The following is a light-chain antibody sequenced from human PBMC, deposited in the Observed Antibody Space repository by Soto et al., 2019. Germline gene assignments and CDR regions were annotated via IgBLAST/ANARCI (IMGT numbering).Light chain of an antibody. V-gene: IGLV1-40*01. Sequence: QLVLTQPPSVSGAPGQRVTISCTGSSSNIGAGYDVHWYQQLPGTAPKLLIYGNSNRPSGVPDRFSGSQSGTSASLAITGLQAEDEADYSCQSYDSSLSGSVFGGGTKVTVL. CDR3: QSYDSSLSGSV. CDR2: GNS. J-gene: IGLJ3*02. CDR1: SSNIGAGYD.